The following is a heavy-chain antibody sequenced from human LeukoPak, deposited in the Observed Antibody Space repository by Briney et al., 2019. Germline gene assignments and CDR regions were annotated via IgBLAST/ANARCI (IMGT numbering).Heavy chain of an antibody. J-gene: IGHJ4*02. Sequence: ASVKVSCKASGYTFTGYYVHWVRQAPGQGLEWMGWISAYNGNTNYAQKLQGRVTMTTDTSTSTAYMELRSLRSDDTAVYYCARLMIDYGDYGGHGIDYWGQGTLVTVSS. D-gene: IGHD4-17*01. CDR2: ISAYNGNT. V-gene: IGHV1-18*04. CDR3: ARLMIDYGDYGGHGIDY. CDR1: GYTFTGYY.